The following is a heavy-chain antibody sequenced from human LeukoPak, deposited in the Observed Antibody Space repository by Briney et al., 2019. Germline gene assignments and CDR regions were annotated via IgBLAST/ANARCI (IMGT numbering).Heavy chain of an antibody. V-gene: IGHV4-59*01. Sequence: PSETLSLTCSVSGASINGYFWNWVRQTPEKGLEWIGYVSHTGATTSNPTLKSRVSITIDTSKSQISLTMTSVTAADSALYYCARDRRGSFYTFDLWGPGTIVSAS. D-gene: IGHD1-26*01. J-gene: IGHJ3*01. CDR3: ARDRRGSFYTFDL. CDR1: GASINGYF. CDR2: VSHTGAT.